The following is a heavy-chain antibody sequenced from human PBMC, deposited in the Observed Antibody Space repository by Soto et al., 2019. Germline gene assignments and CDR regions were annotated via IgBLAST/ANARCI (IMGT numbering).Heavy chain of an antibody. CDR3: ATNYGSGSAHLDY. J-gene: IGHJ4*02. CDR2: VIPMVGMS. CDR1: GGTFNFYS. D-gene: IGHD3-10*01. Sequence: QVQLVHSGAEVKKPGSSVKVSCTASGGTFNFYSISWVRQAPGQGLEWVGRVIPMVGMSEYAQKFQGRVTITADKSTSTAYMNLRSLRSEDTAVYYCATNYGSGSAHLDYWGQGTLVTVSS. V-gene: IGHV1-69*02.